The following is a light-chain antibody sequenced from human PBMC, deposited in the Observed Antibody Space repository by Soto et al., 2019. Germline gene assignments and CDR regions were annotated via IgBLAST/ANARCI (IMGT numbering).Light chain of an antibody. Sequence: VMTHSPATLSVSPGERATLSCRASQSVSSNLAWYQQKPGQAPRLLIYGASTRATGIPARFSGGGSGTEFTLTISSLQSEDFAVYYCQQYNNWPKTFGQGTKV. J-gene: IGKJ1*01. V-gene: IGKV3-15*01. CDR3: QQYNNWPKT. CDR1: QSVSSN. CDR2: GAS.